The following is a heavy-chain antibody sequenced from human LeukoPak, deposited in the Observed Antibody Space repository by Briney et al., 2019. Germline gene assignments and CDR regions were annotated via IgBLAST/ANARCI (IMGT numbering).Heavy chain of an antibody. CDR3: ARSSYSSSSSV. V-gene: IGHV3-7*03. CDR1: GFTFSGFW. CDR2: INSDGSEG. J-gene: IGHJ3*01. Sequence: GGSLRLSCAVSGFTFSGFWLSWSRQAPGKGLEWVASINSDGSEGYYADVVKGRFTISRDNAKNSLYLQINSLRAEDTAVYYCARSSYSSSSSVWGQGTMVTVSS. D-gene: IGHD6-6*01.